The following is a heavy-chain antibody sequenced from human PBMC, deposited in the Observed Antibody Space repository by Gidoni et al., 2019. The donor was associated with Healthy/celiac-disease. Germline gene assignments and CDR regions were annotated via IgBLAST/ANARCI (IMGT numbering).Heavy chain of an antibody. CDR1: GYTFTGYY. D-gene: IGHD4-17*01. Sequence: QVQLVQSGAEVKKPGASVKVSCKASGYTFTGYYMHWVRQAPGQGLEWMGWINPNSGGTNYAQKFQGRVTMTRDTSISTAYMELSRLRSDDTAVYYCARAPSPLYGDYANKFDYWGQGTLVTVSS. CDR3: ARAPSPLYGDYANKFDY. J-gene: IGHJ4*02. V-gene: IGHV1-2*02. CDR2: INPNSGGT.